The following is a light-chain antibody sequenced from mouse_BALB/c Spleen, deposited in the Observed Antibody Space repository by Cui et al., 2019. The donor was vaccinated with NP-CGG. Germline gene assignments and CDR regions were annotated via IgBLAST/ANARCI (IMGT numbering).Light chain of an antibody. CDR2: GTN. CDR3: ALWYSNHWV. Sequence: QAVVTQESALTTSPGETVTLTCRSSTGAVTTSNYANWVQEKPDHLFTGLIGGTNNRAPSVPARFSGSLIGDKAALTIAGALTEDEAIYFCALWYSNHWVFGGGTKLTVL. J-gene: IGLJ1*01. V-gene: IGLV1*01. CDR1: TGAVTTSNY.